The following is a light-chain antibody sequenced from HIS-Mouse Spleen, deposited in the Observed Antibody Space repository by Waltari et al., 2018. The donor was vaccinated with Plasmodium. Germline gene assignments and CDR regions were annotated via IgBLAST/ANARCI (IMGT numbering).Light chain of an antibody. J-gene: IGLJ2*01. CDR1: KLGAKY. Sequence: SYELTQPPSVSVSPGQTAIITCSGDKLGAKYACRYQQKPGQSPVLVIYQDSKRPSGIPERFSGSNSGNTATLTISGTQAMDEADYYCQAWDSSTVVFGGGTKLTVL. V-gene: IGLV3-1*01. CDR2: QDS. CDR3: QAWDSSTVV.